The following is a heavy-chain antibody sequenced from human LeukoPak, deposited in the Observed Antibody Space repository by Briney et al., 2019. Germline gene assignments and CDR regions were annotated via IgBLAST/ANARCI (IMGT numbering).Heavy chain of an antibody. D-gene: IGHD1-26*01. CDR1: SGSIKFSSYY. Sequence: PSETLSLTCTVSSGSIKFSSYYWSWVRQPPGKGLEWIGSIYYTGSTYYNSSLKSRVTISVDTSKNQFSLNLTSVTALDTAVYYCAGERGPYYHYFDYWGQGTLVTVSS. V-gene: IGHV4-39*02. CDR3: AGERGPYYHYFDY. J-gene: IGHJ4*02. CDR2: IYYTGST.